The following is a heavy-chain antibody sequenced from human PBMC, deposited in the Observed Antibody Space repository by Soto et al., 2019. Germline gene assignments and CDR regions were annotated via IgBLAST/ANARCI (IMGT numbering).Heavy chain of an antibody. V-gene: IGHV3-30*18. D-gene: IGHD5-18*01. Sequence: QVQLVESGGGVVQPGRSLRLSCAASGFTFSSYGMHWVRQAPGKGLEWVAGISYDGSNKYYADSVKGRFTISRDNSKNTLYLHMNGLGAEDTAVYYCAKGRLSRIQLWGNRRGQYRWRALGQNWVRGTLVTVCS. CDR3: AKGRLSRIQLWGNRRGQYRWRALGQN. J-gene: IGHJ4*02. CDR2: ISYDGSNK. CDR1: GFTFSSYG.